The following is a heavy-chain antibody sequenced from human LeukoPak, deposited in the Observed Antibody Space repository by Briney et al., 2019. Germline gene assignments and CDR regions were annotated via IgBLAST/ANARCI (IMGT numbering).Heavy chain of an antibody. V-gene: IGHV3-21*01. Sequence: GGSLRLSCAASGFTFSNYNMNWVRQAPGKGLEWVSSISSSSSYIYYADSVKGRFTISRDNAKNSLYLQMNSLRAEDTAVYYCARVIRELLYYYGMDVWGQGTTVTVSS. CDR2: ISSSSSYI. CDR1: GFTFSNYN. D-gene: IGHD1-26*01. J-gene: IGHJ6*02. CDR3: ARVIRELLYYYGMDV.